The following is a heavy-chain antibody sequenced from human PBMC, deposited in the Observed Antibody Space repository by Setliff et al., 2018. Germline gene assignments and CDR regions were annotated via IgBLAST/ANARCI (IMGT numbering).Heavy chain of an antibody. Sequence: SETLSLTCTVTGGSFDSATHYWSWIRQPAGKVPEWIGLIQGTGNTNYNPSLRSRATISIDTSKNQISLKITSVTAADTALYSCAGTPARGTTWLSPFDYWGQGIQVTVSS. J-gene: IGHJ4*02. CDR1: GGSFDSATHY. D-gene: IGHD3-9*01. CDR3: AGTPARGTTWLSPFDY. V-gene: IGHV4-61*02. CDR2: IQGTGNT.